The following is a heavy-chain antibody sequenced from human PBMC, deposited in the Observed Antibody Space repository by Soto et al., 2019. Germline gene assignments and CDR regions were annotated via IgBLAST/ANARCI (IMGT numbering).Heavy chain of an antibody. CDR3: ARGGSSDFLYSLDI. D-gene: IGHD6-19*01. V-gene: IGHV4-34*01. CDR2: IKHSGSS. J-gene: IGHJ3*02. Sequence: TDSSSLIPGVYAGSFSHYYWKWIRQSPGQGLEWIGKIKHSGSSNYNPSLRSRVPISVDMSKNQFSLRVTSVTAADSAVYYCARGGSSDFLYSLDICRQ. CDR1: AGSFSHYY.